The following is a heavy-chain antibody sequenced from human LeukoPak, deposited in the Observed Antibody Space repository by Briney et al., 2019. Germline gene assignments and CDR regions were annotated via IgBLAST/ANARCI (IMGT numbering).Heavy chain of an antibody. J-gene: IGHJ4*02. Sequence: PGGSLRLSCAASGFTFSSYGMHWVRQAPGKGLEWVAVISYDGSNKYYADSVKGRFTIFRDNSKNTLYLQMNSLRAEDTAVYYCAKLASSSSTQNSDMYYYFDYWGQGTLVTVSS. CDR2: ISYDGSNK. CDR1: GFTFSSYG. V-gene: IGHV3-30*18. D-gene: IGHD6-6*01. CDR3: AKLASSSSTQNSDMYYYFDY.